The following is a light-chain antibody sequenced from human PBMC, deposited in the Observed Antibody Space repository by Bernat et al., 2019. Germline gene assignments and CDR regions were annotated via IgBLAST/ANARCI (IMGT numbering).Light chain of an antibody. CDR2: TTS. CDR1: QGISTY. Sequence: DIQMTQSPSSLSASVGDRVTITCRASQGISTYLAWFQQKPGKAPKSLIYTTSTLQSGVPTKFSGSGSGTDFTRTITSLQPEDFATYSCQQLPSLTFGGGTKVKIK. V-gene: IGKV1-16*02. J-gene: IGKJ4*01. CDR3: QQLPSLT.